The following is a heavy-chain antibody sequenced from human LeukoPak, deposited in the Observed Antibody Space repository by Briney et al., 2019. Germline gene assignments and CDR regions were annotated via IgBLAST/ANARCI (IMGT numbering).Heavy chain of an antibody. J-gene: IGHJ3*02. CDR1: GFTFSSYG. Sequence: GGTLRLPCAASGFTFSSYGMSWVRQAPGKGLEWVSAISGSGGSTYYADPVKGRFTISRDNSKNTLYLQMNSLRAENTAVYYGAKGPGTTFGGYADAFDIWGQGTMVTVSS. V-gene: IGHV3-23*01. CDR2: ISGSGGST. D-gene: IGHD1-7*01. CDR3: AKGPGTTFGGYADAFDI.